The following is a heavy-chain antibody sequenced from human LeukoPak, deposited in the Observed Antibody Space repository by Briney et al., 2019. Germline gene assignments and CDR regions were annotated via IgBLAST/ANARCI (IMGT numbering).Heavy chain of an antibody. J-gene: IGHJ4*02. CDR1: GYTFTSYG. CDR2: IIPISGTA. Sequence: ASVKVSCKASGYTFTSYGISWVRQAPGQGLEWMGWIIPISGTANYAQKFQGRVTITADESTSTAYMELSSLRSEDTAVYYCAREGYCGGDCYAYYFDYWGQGTLVTVSS. D-gene: IGHD2-21*02. V-gene: IGHV1-69*13. CDR3: AREGYCGGDCYAYYFDY.